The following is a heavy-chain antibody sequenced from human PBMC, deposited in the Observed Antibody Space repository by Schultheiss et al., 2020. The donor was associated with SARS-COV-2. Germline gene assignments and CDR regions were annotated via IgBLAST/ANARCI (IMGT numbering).Heavy chain of an antibody. D-gene: IGHD5-18*01. V-gene: IGHV4-59*01. J-gene: IGHJ6*02. CDR2: VRLSGST. CDR1: GDFFSTYY. Sequence: SQTLSLTCAVSGDFFSTYYWSWVRQPPGKGLEWIGYVRLSGSTDYNPSLRSRVTISVDTSKNQFSLRLTSVTAADTAVYYCARDVGETWIQLWKPYYYGMDVWGQGTTVTVSS. CDR3: ARDVGETWIQLWKPYYYGMDV.